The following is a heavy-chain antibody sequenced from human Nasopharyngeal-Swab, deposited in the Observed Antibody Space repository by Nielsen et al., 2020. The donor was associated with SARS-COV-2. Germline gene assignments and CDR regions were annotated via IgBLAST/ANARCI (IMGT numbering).Heavy chain of an antibody. CDR3: ARNFGGGYYYGMDV. CDR2: ISYDGSNK. CDR1: GFTFSSYA. D-gene: IGHD3-16*01. Sequence: GESLKISCAASGFTFSSYAMHWVRQAPGKGLEWVAVISYDGSNKYYADSVKGRFTTSRDNSKNTLYLQMNSLRAEDTAVYYCARNFGGGYYYGMDVWGQGTTVTVSS. V-gene: IGHV3-30*04. J-gene: IGHJ6*02.